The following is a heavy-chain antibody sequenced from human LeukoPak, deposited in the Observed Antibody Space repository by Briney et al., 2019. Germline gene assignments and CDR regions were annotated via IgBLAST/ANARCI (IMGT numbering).Heavy chain of an antibody. J-gene: IGHJ6*03. CDR2: IYYSGST. V-gene: IGHV4-59*01. CDR3: ARVVNSYGYYYYMDV. D-gene: IGHD5-18*01. Sequence: SETLSLTCTVSGGSISSYYWSWIRQPPGKGLEWIGYIYYSGSTNYNPSLKSRVTISVDTSKNQFSLKLSSVTAADTAVYYCARVVNSYGYYYYMDVWGKGTTVTTSS. CDR1: GGSISSYY.